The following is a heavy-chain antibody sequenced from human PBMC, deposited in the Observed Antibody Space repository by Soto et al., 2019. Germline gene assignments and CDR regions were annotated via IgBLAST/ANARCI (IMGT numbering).Heavy chain of an antibody. V-gene: IGHV4-59*01. CDR3: ARRLNLGSFDH. CDR1: GVSLTSYH. CDR2: VYYSGSV. Sequence: SETLSLTCNVSGVSLTSYHWNWIRQPPGKTLEWIGFVYYSGSVSYNPSLKGRASISVDRSKNQFSLRLTSVTAADTAVYYCARRLNLGSFDHWGQGTLVTVPS. D-gene: IGHD3-10*01. J-gene: IGHJ5*02.